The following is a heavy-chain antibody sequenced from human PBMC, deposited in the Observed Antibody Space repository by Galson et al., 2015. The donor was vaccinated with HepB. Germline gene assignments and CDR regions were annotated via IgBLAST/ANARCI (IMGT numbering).Heavy chain of an antibody. CDR2: MNPNSGNT. V-gene: IGHV1-8*01. CDR1: GYTFTSYD. Sequence: SVKVSCKASGYTFTSYDINWVRQATGQGLEWMGWMNPNSGNTGYAQKFQGRVTMTRNTSISTAYMELSSLRSEDTAVYYCARVSIYYGDYSPRYYYSIDVWGKVTTVTVSS. J-gene: IGHJ6*03. D-gene: IGHD4-17*01. CDR3: ARVSIYYGDYSPRYYYSIDV.